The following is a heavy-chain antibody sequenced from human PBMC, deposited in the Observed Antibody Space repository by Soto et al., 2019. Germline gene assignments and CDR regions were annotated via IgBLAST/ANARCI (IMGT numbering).Heavy chain of an antibody. V-gene: IGHV6-1*01. J-gene: IGHJ4*02. CDR1: GASVSSTSAA. D-gene: IGHD2-15*01. CDR2: TYYRSKWYN. Sequence: PSPTLSLTCAISGASVSSTSAAWNWIRQSPSRGLEWLGRTYYRSKWYNDYAVSVKSRITINPDTSKNQFSLQLNSVTPEDTAVYYCAREVVVVVAAAWGKLDYWGQGTLVTVSS. CDR3: AREVVVVVAAAWGKLDY.